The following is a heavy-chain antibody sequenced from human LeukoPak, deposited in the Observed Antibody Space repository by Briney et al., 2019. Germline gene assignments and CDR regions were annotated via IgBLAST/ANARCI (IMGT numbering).Heavy chain of an antibody. CDR1: GGSIPYYY. D-gene: IGHD3-9*01. CDR3: AARYRHYDILTGYYPD. J-gene: IGHJ4*02. V-gene: IGHV4-59*12. CDR2: VHYSGDT. Sequence: PSETLSLTCTVSGGSIPYYYWSWIRQPPGKGLEWIGSVHYSGDTNYNSSLESRVAISVDASKNQFSLILTSVTAADTAVYYCAARYRHYDILTGYYPDWGQGTLVTVSS.